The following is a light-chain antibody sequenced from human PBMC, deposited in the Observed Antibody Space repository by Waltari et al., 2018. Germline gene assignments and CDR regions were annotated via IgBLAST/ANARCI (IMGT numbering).Light chain of an antibody. CDR3: MQGTHWPYT. J-gene: IGKJ2*01. V-gene: IGKV2-30*02. CDR2: KVS. CDR1: QSLVHSDGNTY. Sequence: DVVMTQSPLSLPVTLGQPASISCKSSQSLVHSDGNTYLMWFQQRPGQSPRRLIYKVSTRESGVPDSFSGSGSGTDFTLKISRVEAEDVGVYYCMQGTHWPYTFVQGTKLDIK.